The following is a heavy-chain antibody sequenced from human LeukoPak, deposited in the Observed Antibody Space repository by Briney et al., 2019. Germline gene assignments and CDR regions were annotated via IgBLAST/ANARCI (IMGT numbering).Heavy chain of an antibody. V-gene: IGHV3-23*01. CDR1: GFTFSSFG. D-gene: IGHD3-10*01. CDR3: AKSGYRSEGFDI. Sequence: GGTLRLSCAASGFTFSSFGMSWVRQAPGKGLEWVSAISGSGGSTYYADSVKGRFTISRDNSKNTLYLQMNSLRAEDTAVYYCAKSGYRSEGFDIWGQGTMVTVSS. CDR2: ISGSGGST. J-gene: IGHJ3*02.